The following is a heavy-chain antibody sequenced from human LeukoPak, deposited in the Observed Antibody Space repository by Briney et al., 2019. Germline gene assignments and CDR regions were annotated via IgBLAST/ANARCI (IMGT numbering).Heavy chain of an antibody. D-gene: IGHD3-10*01. V-gene: IGHV3-74*01. Sequence: GGSLRLSCAASGFTFTTYWMRWVRQAPGKGLVWVSHINSDGSITSYADSVKGRFTISRDNAKNTLYLQMNSLRAEDTAVYYCAKASMVRDPGSFDYWGQGTLVTVSS. CDR1: GFTFTTYW. J-gene: IGHJ4*02. CDR2: INSDGSIT. CDR3: AKASMVRDPGSFDY.